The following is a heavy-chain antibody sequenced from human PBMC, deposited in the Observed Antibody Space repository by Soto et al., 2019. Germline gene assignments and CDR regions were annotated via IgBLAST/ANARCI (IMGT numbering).Heavy chain of an antibody. CDR3: ASTRIAVAGLYYFDY. J-gene: IGHJ4*02. CDR1: GGSFSGYY. Sequence: QVQLQQWGAGLLKPSETLSLTCAVYGGSFSGYYWSWIRQPPGKGLEWIGEINHSGSTNYNPSLKSRVTISVDTSKNQFSLKLSSVTAADTAVYYCASTRIAVAGLYYFDYWGQGTLVTVSS. V-gene: IGHV4-34*01. D-gene: IGHD6-19*01. CDR2: INHSGST.